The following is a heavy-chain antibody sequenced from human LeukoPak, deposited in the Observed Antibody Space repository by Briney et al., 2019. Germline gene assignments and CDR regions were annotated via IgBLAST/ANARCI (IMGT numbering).Heavy chain of an antibody. Sequence: GGSLRLSCAASGLTFSNYAMSWVRQAPGMGLEWVSAISGSGGNTDYADSVEGRFTISRDNSKNMLYLQMNSLRAEDTAIYYCAKDLISSTNYYLDCWGQGTLVTVSS. J-gene: IGHJ4*02. CDR3: AKDLISSTNYYLDC. CDR2: ISGSGGNT. V-gene: IGHV3-23*01. D-gene: IGHD2-2*01. CDR1: GLTFSNYA.